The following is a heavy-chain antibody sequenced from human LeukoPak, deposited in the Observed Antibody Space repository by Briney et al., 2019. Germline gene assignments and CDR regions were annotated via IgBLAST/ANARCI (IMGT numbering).Heavy chain of an antibody. CDR1: GGSFSGYY. V-gene: IGHV4-34*01. J-gene: IGHJ5*02. CDR3: ARARTEYSSSWYMSWFDP. Sequence: SETLSLTCAVYGGSFSGYYWSWIRQPPGKGLEWIGEINHSGSTNYNPSLKSRVTISVDTSKNQFSLKLSSVTAADTAVYYCARARTEYSSSWYMSWFDPWGQGTLVTVSS. CDR2: INHSGST. D-gene: IGHD6-13*01.